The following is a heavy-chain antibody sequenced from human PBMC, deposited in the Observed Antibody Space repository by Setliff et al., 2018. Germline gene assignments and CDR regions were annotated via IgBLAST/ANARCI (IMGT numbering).Heavy chain of an antibody. CDR1: GFTFTSYD. J-gene: IGHJ4*01. CDR2: ISNSGGEI. V-gene: IGHV3-23*01. CDR3: AKSPHDFWSGRVFFDY. Sequence: GGSLRLSCAASGFTFTSYDMSWVRQAPGKGLEWVSSISNSGGEIHYADSVKGRLTISRDNPRSTLYLQMNSLRAEDTALYYCAKSPHDFWSGRVFFDYWGQGMLVTVSS. D-gene: IGHD3-3*01.